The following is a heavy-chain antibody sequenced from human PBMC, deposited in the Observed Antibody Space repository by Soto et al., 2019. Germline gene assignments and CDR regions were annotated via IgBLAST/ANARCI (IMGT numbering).Heavy chain of an antibody. Sequence: PRGSLRLSCAASGFTLMSHWMHWVRQAPDKGLVWVSQINPDGRITTYADSVNGRFTFSRDNAKNTLYLQMNSLRVEDTAVYYCARGIPGDMDFSGPGTRLTGFS. CDR1: GFTLMSHW. D-gene: IGHD1-26*01. CDR3: ARGIPGDMDF. J-gene: IGHJ6*02. CDR2: INPDGRIT. V-gene: IGHV3-74*01.